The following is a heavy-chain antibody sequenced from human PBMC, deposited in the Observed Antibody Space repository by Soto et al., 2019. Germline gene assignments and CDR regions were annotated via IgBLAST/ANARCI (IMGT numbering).Heavy chain of an antibody. D-gene: IGHD3-22*01. V-gene: IGHV4-61*01. Sequence: ASETLSLTCTVSGGSVSSGSYYWSWIRQPPGKGLEWIGYIYYSGSTNYNPSLKSRVTISVDTSKNQFSLKLSSVAAADTAVYYCARQYYYDSSGYSDYWGQGTLVTVSS. CDR2: IYYSGST. CDR3: ARQYYYDSSGYSDY. CDR1: GGSVSSGSYY. J-gene: IGHJ4*02.